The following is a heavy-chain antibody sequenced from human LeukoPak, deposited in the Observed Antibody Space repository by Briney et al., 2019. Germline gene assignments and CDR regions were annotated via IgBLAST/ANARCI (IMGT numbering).Heavy chain of an antibody. CDR1: GYTFTGYY. CDR2: INPNSGGT. J-gene: IGHJ5*02. CDR3: ARGVHDFWSGYYITQKDNWFDP. V-gene: IGHV1-2*02. Sequence: GSVKVPCKASGYTFTGYYMHWVRQAPRQGLEWMGWINPNSGGTNYAQKFQGRVTMTRDTSISTAYMELSRLRSDDTAVYYCARGVHDFWSGYYITQKDNWFDPWGQGTLVTVSS. D-gene: IGHD3-3*01.